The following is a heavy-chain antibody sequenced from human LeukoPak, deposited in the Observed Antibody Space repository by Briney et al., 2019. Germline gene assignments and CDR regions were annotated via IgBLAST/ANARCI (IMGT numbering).Heavy chain of an antibody. V-gene: IGHV3-9*01. CDR1: GFTFDDYA. Sequence: PGGSLRLSCAASGFTFDDYAMHWVRQAPGKGLEWVSGTSWNSGSIGYADSVKGRFTISRDNAKNSLYLQMNSLRAEDTALYYCAKDYYDSSGYYSHFDYWGQGTLVTVSS. J-gene: IGHJ4*02. CDR3: AKDYYDSSGYYSHFDY. CDR2: TSWNSGSI. D-gene: IGHD3-22*01.